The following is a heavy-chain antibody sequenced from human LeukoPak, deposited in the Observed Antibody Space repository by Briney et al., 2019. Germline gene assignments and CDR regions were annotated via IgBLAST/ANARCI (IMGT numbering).Heavy chain of an antibody. CDR3: ARDRLGPSFSVSHFDL. V-gene: IGHV3-23*01. Sequence: GGSLRLSCAAAGFTFPRHAMSWVRQAPGKGLEWVASSAGSGGSTHYADSVKGRFTISRDNAKNSLYLRMDSLRAEDTALYYCARDRLGPSFSVSHFDLWGQGTLVTVSS. CDR2: SAGSGGST. CDR1: GFTFPRHA. D-gene: IGHD3-3*02. J-gene: IGHJ4*02.